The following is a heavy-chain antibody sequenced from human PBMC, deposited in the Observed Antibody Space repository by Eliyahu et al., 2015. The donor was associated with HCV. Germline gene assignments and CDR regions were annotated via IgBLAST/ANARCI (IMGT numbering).Heavy chain of an antibody. Sequence: EVQLVESGGGLVKPGGSLRLSCAASGFTFSNAWMSWVRQAPGKGLEWVGRIKSKTDGGTTDYAAPVKGRFTISRDDSKNTLYLQMNSLKTEDTAVYYCTTAHNRTSRRGYSYGPSVGHFDYWGQGTLVTVSS. V-gene: IGHV3-15*01. CDR2: IKSKTDGGTT. D-gene: IGHD5-18*01. CDR1: GFTFSNAW. J-gene: IGHJ4*02. CDR3: TTAHNRTSRRGYSYGPSVGHFDY.